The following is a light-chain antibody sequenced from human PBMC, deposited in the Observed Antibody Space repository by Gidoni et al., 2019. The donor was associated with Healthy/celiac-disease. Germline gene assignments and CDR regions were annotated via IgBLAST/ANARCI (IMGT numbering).Light chain of an antibody. V-gene: IGKV3-20*01. CDR3: QQYGSSPWT. Sequence: ESVLTQSPGTLSLSPGERATLSCRASQSVSSSDLAWYQQKPGKAPRLLIYGASSRATGIPDRFSGSGSGTDFTLTISRLEPEDFAVYYCQQYGSSPWTFGQGTKVEIK. CDR1: QSVSSSD. CDR2: GAS. J-gene: IGKJ1*01.